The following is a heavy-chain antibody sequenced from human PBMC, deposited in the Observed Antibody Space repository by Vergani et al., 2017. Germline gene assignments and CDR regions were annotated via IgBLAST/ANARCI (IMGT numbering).Heavy chain of an antibody. J-gene: IGHJ3*02. CDR1: GGSFSGYY. V-gene: IGHV4-34*01. D-gene: IGHD2-2*01. Sequence: QVQLQQWGAGLLKPSETLSLTCAVYGGSFSGYYWSWIRQPPGKGLEWIGEINHSGSTNYNPSLKSRVTISVDTSKNQFSLTLSSVTAADTAVYYCATYCSSTSCYHAFDIWGQGTMVTVSS. CDR3: ATYCSSTSCYHAFDI. CDR2: INHSGST.